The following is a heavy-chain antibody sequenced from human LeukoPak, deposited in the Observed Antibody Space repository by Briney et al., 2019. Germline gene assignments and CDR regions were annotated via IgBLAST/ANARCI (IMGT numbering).Heavy chain of an antibody. CDR3: AKWGDYDILTGYYVSDF. CDR2: ITGSGDTT. J-gene: IGHJ4*02. CDR1: GFIFRNYG. D-gene: IGHD3-9*01. V-gene: IGHV3-23*01. Sequence: PGGSLRLSCAASGFIFRNYGLSWVRQAPGKGLEWVSVITGSGDTTYYEDSVKVPFTISRDNSKNTLYVEMNSLRAEDTAVYYCAKWGDYDILTGYYVSDFWGQGTLVTVSS.